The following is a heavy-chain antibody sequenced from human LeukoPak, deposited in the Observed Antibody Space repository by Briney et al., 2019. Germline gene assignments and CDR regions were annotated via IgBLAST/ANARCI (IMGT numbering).Heavy chain of an antibody. J-gene: IGHJ6*02. CDR1: GGSFSGYY. Sequence: SETLSLTCAVYGGSFSGYYWSWIRQPPGKGLEWIREINHSGSTNYNPSLKSRVTISVDTSKNQFSLKLSSVTAADTAVYYCAQRLYDFWSGYPSAGMDVWGQGTTVTVSS. D-gene: IGHD3-3*01. V-gene: IGHV4-34*01. CDR3: AQRLYDFWSGYPSAGMDV. CDR2: INHSGST.